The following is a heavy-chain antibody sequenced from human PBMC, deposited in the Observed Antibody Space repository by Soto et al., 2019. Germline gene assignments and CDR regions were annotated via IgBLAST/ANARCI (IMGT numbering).Heavy chain of an antibody. CDR3: ARGSSGCPPRLDY. J-gene: IGHJ4*02. CDR1: GGPISSYY. D-gene: IGHD6-19*01. Sequence: QVQLQESGPGLVKPSETLSLNCTVSGGPISSYYWSWIRQSPGKGLEWIGYIYYSGSTNYNPSLKRRVTISVDTSKTQFSLELRSVTAADTAVYYCARGSSGCPPRLDYWGQGTLGTVSS. V-gene: IGHV4-59*01. CDR2: IYYSGST.